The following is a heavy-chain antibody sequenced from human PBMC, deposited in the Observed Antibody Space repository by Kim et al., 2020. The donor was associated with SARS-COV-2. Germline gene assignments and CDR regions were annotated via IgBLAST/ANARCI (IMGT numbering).Heavy chain of an antibody. Sequence: SLKRRVTISVDTSKTQFSLKLSSVTAADTAVYYCALIRGVGATGVEVFDIWGQGTMVTVSS. D-gene: IGHD1-26*01. CDR3: ALIRGVGATGVEVFDI. V-gene: IGHV4-59*12. J-gene: IGHJ3*02.